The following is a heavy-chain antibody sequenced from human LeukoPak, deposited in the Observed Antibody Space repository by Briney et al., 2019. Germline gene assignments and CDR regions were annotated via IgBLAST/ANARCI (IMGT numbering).Heavy chain of an antibody. CDR1: GGSISSYY. J-gene: IGHJ4*02. CDR3: ARATPWLLPGY. D-gene: IGHD3-22*01. CDR2: IYDTGNT. Sequence: SVTLSLTCTVSGGSISSYYWSWVRQPPGKGREWIGHIYDTGNTNYNPSLESRVTISVDTSKNQFSLRLTSVTAADTAVYFCARATPWLLPGYWGQGTLVTVSS. V-gene: IGHV4-59*01.